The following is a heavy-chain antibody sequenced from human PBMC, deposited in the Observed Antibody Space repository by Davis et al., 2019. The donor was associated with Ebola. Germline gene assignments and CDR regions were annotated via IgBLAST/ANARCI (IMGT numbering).Heavy chain of an antibody. J-gene: IGHJ4*02. V-gene: IGHV4-59*08. CDR3: ARQSSSSRGDY. D-gene: IGHD6-6*01. CDR1: GGSISSSD. Sequence: SETLSLTCSVSGGSISSSDWSWIRQPPGKGLEWIGNLHSSGNTNYNPSLMGRVTISLDTSKSHFSLKLRSVTAADTAVYYCARQSSSSRGDYWGQGTLVTVSS. CDR2: LHSSGNT.